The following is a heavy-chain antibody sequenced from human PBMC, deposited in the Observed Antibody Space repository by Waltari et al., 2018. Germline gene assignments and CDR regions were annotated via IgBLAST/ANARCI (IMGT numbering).Heavy chain of an antibody. Sequence: EVQLVESGGDLVQPGGSLRLSCAASGFTFSRSWMTWVRQAPGKGLEWVGNIQQNGSEKWYADSVRGRCTISRDNAMNSLYLQMNSLRVEDTAVYYCARDLVATPPWGQGTLVTVSS. CDR1: GFTFSRSW. J-gene: IGHJ5*02. CDR2: IQQNGSEK. CDR3: ARDLVATPP. V-gene: IGHV3-7*01. D-gene: IGHD2-21*02.